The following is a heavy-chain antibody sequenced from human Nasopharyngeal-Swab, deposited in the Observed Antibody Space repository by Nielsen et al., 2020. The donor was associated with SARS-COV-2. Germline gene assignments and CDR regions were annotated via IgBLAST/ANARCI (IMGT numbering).Heavy chain of an antibody. D-gene: IGHD3-22*01. V-gene: IGHV4-39*01. CDR1: GVSISSSSYY. J-gene: IGHJ2*01. Sequence: SETLSLTCSVSGVSISSSSYYWGWIRQPPGKGLEWIGSVYYSGSTYYSPSLKSRVTISVDTSKNQFSLKLSSVTAADTAVYYCARGDSSGYHTASYFDLWGRGTLVTVSS. CDR3: ARGDSSGYHTASYFDL. CDR2: VYYSGST.